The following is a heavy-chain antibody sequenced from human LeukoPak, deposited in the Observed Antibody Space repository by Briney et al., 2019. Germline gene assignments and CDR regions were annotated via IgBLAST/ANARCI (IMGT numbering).Heavy chain of an antibody. CDR1: GGSISSYY. Sequence: PSETLSLTCTVSGGSISSYYWSWIRQPPGKGLEWIGYIYYSGSTNYNPSLKSRVTISVDTSKNQFSLNLRSVTAADTAVYYCARGPVDAAMVPLIDYWGRGTLVTVSS. J-gene: IGHJ4*02. CDR3: ARGPVDAAMVPLIDY. V-gene: IGHV4-59*12. CDR2: IYYSGST. D-gene: IGHD5-18*01.